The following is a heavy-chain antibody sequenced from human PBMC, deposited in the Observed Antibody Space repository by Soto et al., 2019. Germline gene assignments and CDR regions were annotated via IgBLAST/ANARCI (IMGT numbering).Heavy chain of an antibody. J-gene: IGHJ4*02. CDR1: GDSVSSNIVT. CDR2: TYYRSQWFN. CDR3: ARGTSNWSWKFDY. D-gene: IGHD1-20*01. Sequence: SQTLSLTCAISGDSVSSNIVTWDWIRQSPSRGLEWLGRTYYRSQWFNDYAVSVKSRMTINADTSKNQFSLQLNYVTPEDTAVYYCARGTSNWSWKFDYWGQGILVTVSS. V-gene: IGHV6-1*01.